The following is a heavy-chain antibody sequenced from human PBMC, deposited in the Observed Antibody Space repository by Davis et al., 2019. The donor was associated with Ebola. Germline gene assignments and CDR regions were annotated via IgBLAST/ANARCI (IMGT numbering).Heavy chain of an antibody. CDR2: IYYRGST. Sequence: SETLSLTCTVSGDSISSSSYFWGWIRQPPGKGLEWIGSIYYRGSTYYNPSLKSRVTISVDTSKNQFSLRLSSVTAADTAVYYCASLGAIFGWDWFDPWGQGTLVTVSS. J-gene: IGHJ5*02. CDR3: ASLGAIFGWDWFDP. CDR1: GDSISSSSYF. D-gene: IGHD3-3*01. V-gene: IGHV4-39*07.